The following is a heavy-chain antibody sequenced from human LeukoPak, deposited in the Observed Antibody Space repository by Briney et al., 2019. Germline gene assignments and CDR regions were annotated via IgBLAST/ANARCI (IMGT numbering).Heavy chain of an antibody. CDR1: GFTFSSYW. V-gene: IGHV3-74*01. Sequence: GGSLRLSCAASGFTFSSYWMHWVRQAPGKGLEWVSRIKGDGSSTSYADSVKGRFTISRDNAKNTAYLQMNSLRAEDTALYYCARDPGYYYYGMDVWGQGTTVVVSS. J-gene: IGHJ6*02. CDR2: IKGDGSST. CDR3: ARDPGYYYYGMDV.